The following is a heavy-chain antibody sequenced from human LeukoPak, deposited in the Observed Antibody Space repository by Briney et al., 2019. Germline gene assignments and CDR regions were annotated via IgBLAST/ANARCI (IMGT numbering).Heavy chain of an antibody. D-gene: IGHD2-2*01. V-gene: IGHV3-11*06. CDR1: GFTFSDYY. CDR2: IISSSSYT. CDR3: ARVVVVPAAIALGSYFDY. Sequence: GGSLRLSCAASGFTFSDYYRSWIRQAPGKGLDWVSYIISSSSYTNYADSVKGRFTISRDNAKNSLYLQMNSLRAEDTAVYYCARVVVVPAAIALGSYFDYWGQGTLVTVSS. J-gene: IGHJ4*02.